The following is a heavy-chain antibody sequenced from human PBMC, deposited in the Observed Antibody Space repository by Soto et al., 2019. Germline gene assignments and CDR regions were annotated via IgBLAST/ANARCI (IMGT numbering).Heavy chain of an antibody. CDR2: IYHSGST. CDR3: ARERALAAAGLGYYYYYGMDV. J-gene: IGHJ6*02. D-gene: IGHD6-13*01. Sequence: TLSLTCAVSGYSISSGYYWGWIRQPPGKGLEWIGSIYHSGSTYYNPSLKSRVTISVDTSKNQFSLKLSSVTAADTAVYYCARERALAAAGLGYYYYYGMDVWGQGTTVTVSS. CDR1: GYSISSGYY. V-gene: IGHV4-38-2*02.